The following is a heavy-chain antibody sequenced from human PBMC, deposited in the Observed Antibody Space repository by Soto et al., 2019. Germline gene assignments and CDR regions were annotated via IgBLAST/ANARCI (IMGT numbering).Heavy chain of an antibody. Sequence: SETLSLTCTVSGGSISNYYWSWIRQPPGKGLEWIGYIYYSGGTNYNPSLKSRVTFSIDTSKNQFSLKLGSVTAADTAVYYCARHETHHDDYDHWGQGTLVTGSS. CDR1: GGSISNYY. V-gene: IGHV4-59*08. D-gene: IGHD4-17*01. J-gene: IGHJ4*02. CDR3: ARHETHHDDYDH. CDR2: IYYSGGT.